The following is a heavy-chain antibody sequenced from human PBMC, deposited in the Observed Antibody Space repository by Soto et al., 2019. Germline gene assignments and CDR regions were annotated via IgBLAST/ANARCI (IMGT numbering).Heavy chain of an antibody. CDR2: IIPILGAA. CDR1: GGTFSSYT. CDR3: ARDFHYDLSGEANH. J-gene: IGHJ5*02. D-gene: IGHD3-10*02. Sequence: SVKVSCKASGGTFSSYTISWVRQAPGQGLEWMGKIIPILGAANYAQKFQGRVTITADKSTSTAYMEMSSLRSEDTAVYYCARDFHYDLSGEANHWGQGTLVTVSS. V-gene: IGHV1-69*08.